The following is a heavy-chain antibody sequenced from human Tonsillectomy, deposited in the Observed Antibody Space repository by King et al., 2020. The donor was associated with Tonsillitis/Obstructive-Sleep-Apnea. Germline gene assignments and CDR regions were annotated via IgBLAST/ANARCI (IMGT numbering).Heavy chain of an antibody. V-gene: IGHV3-7*04. D-gene: IGHD6-13*01. J-gene: IGHJ4*02. CDR3: ARDPLNYIAATGTDIDN. Sequence: QLVQSGGGLVQPGGSLRLSCAASGFIFSSHWMSWVRQAPGKGLEWVANIKQDGSEKYYVDSVRGRFTISRDNAKNALYLQMNSLRAEETAVYYCARDPLNYIAATGTDIDNWGQGTLVTVSS. CDR1: GFIFSSHW. CDR2: IKQDGSEK.